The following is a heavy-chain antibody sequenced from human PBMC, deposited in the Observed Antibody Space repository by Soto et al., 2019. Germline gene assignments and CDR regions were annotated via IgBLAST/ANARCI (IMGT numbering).Heavy chain of an antibody. D-gene: IGHD5-18*01. J-gene: IGHJ4*02. CDR1: GFTFSSYG. CDR3: ARDSAYTAMAAGTFDY. Sequence: GGSLRLSCAASGFTFSSYGMHWVRQAPGKGLEWVAVIWYDGSNKYYADSVKGRFTISRDNSKNTLYLQMNSLRAEDTAVYYCARDSAYTAMAAGTFDYWGQGTLVTVSS. CDR2: IWYDGSNK. V-gene: IGHV3-33*01.